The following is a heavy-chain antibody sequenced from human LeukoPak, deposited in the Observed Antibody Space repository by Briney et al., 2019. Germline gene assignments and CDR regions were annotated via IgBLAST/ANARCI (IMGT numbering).Heavy chain of an antibody. J-gene: IGHJ4*02. D-gene: IGHD2-15*01. CDR1: GFTFSSYA. Sequence: GGSLRLSCAASGFTFSSYAMSWVRQAPGKGLKWVSAISGSGGSTYYADSVTGRFTISRDNSKNTLYLQMNSLRAEDTAVYYCAKSSISRGQLGDCSGGSCWPFDYWGQGTLVTVSS. CDR2: ISGSGGST. V-gene: IGHV3-23*01. CDR3: AKSSISRGQLGDCSGGSCWPFDY.